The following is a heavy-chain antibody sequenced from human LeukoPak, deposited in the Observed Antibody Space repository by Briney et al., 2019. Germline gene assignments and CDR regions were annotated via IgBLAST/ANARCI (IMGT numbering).Heavy chain of an antibody. CDR2: INHSGST. V-gene: IGHV4-34*01. Sequence: PSETLSLTCAVYGGSFSGYYWSWIRHPPGKGLERIGEINHSGSTNYNPSLKSRVTISVDTSKNQFSLKLSSVTAADTAVYYCARGTSIAVAGDTYWYFDLWGRGTLVTVSS. D-gene: IGHD6-19*01. J-gene: IGHJ2*01. CDR3: ARGTSIAVAGDTYWYFDL. CDR1: GGSFSGYY.